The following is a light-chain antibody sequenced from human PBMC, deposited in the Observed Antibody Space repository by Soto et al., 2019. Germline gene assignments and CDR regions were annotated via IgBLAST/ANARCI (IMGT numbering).Light chain of an antibody. J-gene: IGLJ3*02. Sequence: QSALTQPPSASGSPGQSVTISCTGTSSDVGGYNHVSWYQQHPGKAPKLMIFEVSNRPSGVPDRFSGSKSGNTASLTVSGLQAEDEADYYSSSFAGNHWVFGGGTKVTVL. CDR2: EVS. CDR1: SSDVGGYNH. V-gene: IGLV2-8*01. CDR3: SSFAGNHWV.